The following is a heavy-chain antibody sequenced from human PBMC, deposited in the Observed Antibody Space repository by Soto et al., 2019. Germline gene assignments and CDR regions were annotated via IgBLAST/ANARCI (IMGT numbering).Heavy chain of an antibody. CDR3: ARQRYDILTGYYNYGMDV. CDR1: GGSIISHY. CDR2: IYYSGST. J-gene: IGHJ6*02. D-gene: IGHD3-9*01. Sequence: PSETLSLTYTVSGGSIISHYWSRIRQPPGKGLEWIGYIYYSGSTNYNPSLKSRVTISVDTSKNQFSLKLSSVTAADTAVYYCARQRYDILTGYYNYGMDVWGQGTTVTVSS. V-gene: IGHV4-59*08.